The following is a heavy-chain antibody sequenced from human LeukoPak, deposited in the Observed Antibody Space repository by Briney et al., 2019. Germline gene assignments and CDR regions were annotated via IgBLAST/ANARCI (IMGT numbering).Heavy chain of an antibody. CDR2: IYYSGST. V-gene: IGHV4-39*01. CDR1: GGSISSSSYY. Sequence: PSETLSLTCAVSGGSISSSSYYWGWIRQPPGKGLEWIGSIYYSGSTYYNPSIKSRVTISVDTTKNQFSLKLSPVTAEDTAVYYCSRRNEDSGGYYYWGQGTLVTVSS. D-gene: IGHD3-22*01. J-gene: IGHJ4*02. CDR3: SRRNEDSGGYYY.